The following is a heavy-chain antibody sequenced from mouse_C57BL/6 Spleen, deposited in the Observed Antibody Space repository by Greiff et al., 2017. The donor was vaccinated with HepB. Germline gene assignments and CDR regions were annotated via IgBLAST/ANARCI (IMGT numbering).Heavy chain of an antibody. CDR3: ARSGTAQATFAY. D-gene: IGHD3-2*02. CDR2: IDPSDSYT. CDR1: GYTFTSYW. V-gene: IGHV1-69*01. Sequence: QVQLQQPGAELVMPGASVKLSCKASGYTFTSYWMHWVKQRPGQGLEWIGEIDPSDSYTNYNQQLKGKSTLTVDKSSSTANMQLSSLTSEDSAVYYCARSGTAQATFAYWGQGTLVTVSA. J-gene: IGHJ3*01.